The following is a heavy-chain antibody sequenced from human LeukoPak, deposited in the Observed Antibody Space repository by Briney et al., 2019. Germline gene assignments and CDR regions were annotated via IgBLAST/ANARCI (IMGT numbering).Heavy chain of an antibody. J-gene: IGHJ6*03. CDR2: IYYSGST. Sequence: SETLSLTCTVSGGSISSYYWSWIRQPPGKGLEWIGYIYYSGSTNYNPSLKSRVTISVDTSKNQFSLKLSSVTAADTAVYYCARSHCSSTSCLYYYYYYMDVWGKGTTVTVSS. CDR3: ARSHCSSTSCLYYYYYYMDV. CDR1: GGSISSYY. V-gene: IGHV4-59*01. D-gene: IGHD2-2*01.